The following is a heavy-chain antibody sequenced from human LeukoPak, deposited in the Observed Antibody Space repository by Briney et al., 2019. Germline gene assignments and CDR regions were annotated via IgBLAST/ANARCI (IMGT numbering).Heavy chain of an antibody. Sequence: GASVKVSCKASGGTFSSYAISWVRQAPGQGLEWMGGIIPTFGTANYAQKFQGRVTITADESTSTAYMELSSLRSEDTAVYYCARDRSYYDSSGYYDYWGQGTLVTVSS. D-gene: IGHD3-22*01. V-gene: IGHV1-69*13. J-gene: IGHJ4*02. CDR2: IIPTFGTA. CDR3: ARDRSYYDSSGYYDY. CDR1: GGTFSSYA.